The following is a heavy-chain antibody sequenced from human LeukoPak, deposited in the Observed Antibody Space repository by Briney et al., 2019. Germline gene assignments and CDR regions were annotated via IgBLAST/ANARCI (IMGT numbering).Heavy chain of an antibody. V-gene: IGHV1-46*01. CDR2: INPSGGST. CDR1: GYTFTSYY. CDR3: ARDRSLYGDYGNDAFDI. D-gene: IGHD4-17*01. Sequence: GASVNVSCKASGYTFTSYYMHWVRQAPAQGLECMGIINPSGGSTSYAQKFQGRVTMTRDTSTSTVYMELSSLRSEDTAVYYCARDRSLYGDYGNDAFDIWGEGTMVTVSS. J-gene: IGHJ3*02.